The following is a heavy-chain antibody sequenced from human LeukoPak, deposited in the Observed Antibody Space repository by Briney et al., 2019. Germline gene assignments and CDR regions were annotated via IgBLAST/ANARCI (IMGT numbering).Heavy chain of an antibody. CDR3: GRAFPPLRTSSAGDL. V-gene: IGHV3-21*01. CDR1: GFTFCDYV. D-gene: IGHD3-16*01. CDR2: ISYLSSHV. J-gene: IGHJ4*02. Sequence: GGSLRLSCSPSGFTFCDYVVNWVRQAPGKGLEWVSSISYLSSHVYYGDSVKGRFSISRDNAKNSLYLQMNSLGAEDTAIYYCGRAFPPLRTSSAGDLWGQGILVTVSS.